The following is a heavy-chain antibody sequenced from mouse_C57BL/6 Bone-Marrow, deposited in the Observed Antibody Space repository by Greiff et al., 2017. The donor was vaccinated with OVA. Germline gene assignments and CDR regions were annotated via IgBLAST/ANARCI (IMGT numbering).Heavy chain of an antibody. CDR1: GFTFSDYG. V-gene: IGHV5-17*01. CDR3: ATSIVTYFDY. J-gene: IGHJ2*01. Sequence: EVKVVESGGGLVKPGGSLKLSCAASGFTFSDYGMHWVRQAPEKGLEWVAYISSGSSTIYYADTVKGRFTISRDNAKNTLFLQMTSLRSEDTAMYYCATSIVTYFDYWGQGTTLTVSS. D-gene: IGHD2-5*01. CDR2: ISSGSSTI.